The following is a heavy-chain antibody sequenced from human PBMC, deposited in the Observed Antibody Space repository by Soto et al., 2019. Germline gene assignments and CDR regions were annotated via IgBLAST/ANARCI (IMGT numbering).Heavy chain of an antibody. CDR1: GYSFTSYW. Sequence: PGEPLKISCKGSGYSFTSYWIGWVRQMPRKRLEWMGIIYPGDSDTRYSPSFQGQVTISADKSISTAYLQWSSLKASDTAMYYCAGTLGIAAAGSPYYYCGMDVWGQGTTVTVSS. V-gene: IGHV5-51*01. CDR3: AGTLGIAAAGSPYYYCGMDV. CDR2: IYPGDSDT. J-gene: IGHJ6*02. D-gene: IGHD6-13*01.